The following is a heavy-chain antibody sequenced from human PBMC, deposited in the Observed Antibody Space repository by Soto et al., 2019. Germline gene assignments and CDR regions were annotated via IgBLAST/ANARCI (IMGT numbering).Heavy chain of an antibody. Sequence: QVQLVQSGAEVKKPGSSVKVSCKASGGTFSSYTLTWVRQAPGQGREWMGRIIPILGRVNYAQKFPGRVTITADKSSSTGYMEISSLRSEDTAGYYGARDTDCTGGSCYSLEYWGQGTLVTVSS. CDR2: IIPILGRV. J-gene: IGHJ4*02. D-gene: IGHD2-15*01. CDR1: GGTFSSYT. V-gene: IGHV1-69*08. CDR3: ARDTDCTGGSCYSLEY.